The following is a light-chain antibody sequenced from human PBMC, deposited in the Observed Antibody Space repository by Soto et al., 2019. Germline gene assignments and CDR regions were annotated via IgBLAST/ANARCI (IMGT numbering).Light chain of an antibody. Sequence: QSALTQPASLSGSPGQSITISCTGTSSDFGGYNSVSWYQHHPGEAPKLMIYDVRDRPSGVSNRFSGSKSGNTASLTISGLQAEDEADYYCSSYTSSGIYVFGTGTKLT. CDR2: DVR. J-gene: IGLJ1*01. CDR3: SSYTSSGIYV. V-gene: IGLV2-14*03. CDR1: SSDFGGYNS.